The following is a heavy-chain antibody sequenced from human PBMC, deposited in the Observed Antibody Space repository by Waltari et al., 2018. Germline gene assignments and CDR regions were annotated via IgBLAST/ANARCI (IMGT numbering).Heavy chain of an antibody. CDR1: GGSISSSSYY. D-gene: IGHD3-22*01. Sequence: QLQLQESGPGLVKPSETLSLTCTVSGGSISSSSYYWGWIRQPPGKGLEWIGSIYYSGSTYYTPSLKSRVTISVDTSKNQFSLKLSSVTAADTAVYYCARHFSGFAERSSGYLYYFDYWGQGTLVTVSS. J-gene: IGHJ4*02. CDR3: ARHFSGFAERSSGYLYYFDY. V-gene: IGHV4-39*01. CDR2: IYYSGST.